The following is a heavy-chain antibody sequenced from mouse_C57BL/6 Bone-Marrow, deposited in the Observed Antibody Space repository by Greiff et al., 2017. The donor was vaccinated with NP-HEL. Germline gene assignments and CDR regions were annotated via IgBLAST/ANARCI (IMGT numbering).Heavy chain of an antibody. D-gene: IGHD2-4*01. CDR2: IRNKANGYTT. CDR3: ARSIYYDYADDPFDAMDY. CDR1: GFTFTDYY. J-gene: IGHJ4*01. Sequence: EVKLMESGGGLVQPGGSLSLSCAASGFTFTDYYMSWVRQPPGKALEWLGFIRNKANGYTTEYSASVKGRFTISRDNSQSILYLQMNALRAEDSATYYCARSIYYDYADDPFDAMDYWGQGTSVTVSS. V-gene: IGHV7-3*01.